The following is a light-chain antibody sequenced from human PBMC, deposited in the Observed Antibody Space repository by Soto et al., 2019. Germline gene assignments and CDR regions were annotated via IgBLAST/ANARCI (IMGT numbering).Light chain of an antibody. V-gene: IGLV2-23*02. CDR1: SSDVGLYNF. J-gene: IGLJ1*01. CDR2: EVT. CDR3: CSDAGGGIYV. Sequence: QSVLTQPASVSGSPGQSITISCTGTSSDVGLYNFVSWYQQHPGKVPKLMIYEVTKRPSGVSDRFSGSKSGNTASLTISGLQPEDEADYYCCSDAGGGIYVFGTGTQLTVL.